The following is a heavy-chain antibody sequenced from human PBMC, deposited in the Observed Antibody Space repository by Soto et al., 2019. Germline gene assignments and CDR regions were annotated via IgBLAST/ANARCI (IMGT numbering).Heavy chain of an antibody. CDR1: GFTFSSYA. CDR2: ISGNGYDT. Sequence: VQLLESGGGLVQPGGSLRLSCAASGFTFSSYAMSGVRQAPGKGREWVSSISGNGYDTYDADSVKGRFTISRDYSKNTLFLQMNSLRVEDTAIYYCASTPWNYGENRYFDYWGQGTLVTVSS. D-gene: IGHD1-7*01. V-gene: IGHV3-23*01. J-gene: IGHJ4*02. CDR3: ASTPWNYGENRYFDY.